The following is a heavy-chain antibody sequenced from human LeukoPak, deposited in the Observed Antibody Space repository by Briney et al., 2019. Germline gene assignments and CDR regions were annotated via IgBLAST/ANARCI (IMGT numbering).Heavy chain of an antibody. CDR1: GFTFSSYA. CDR3: AKDGYSSGHNWFDP. J-gene: IGHJ5*02. Sequence: GRSLRLSCAASGFTFSSYAMHWVRQAPGQGLEWVSAIHGSGHDTFYADAVKGRFTVSRDNSWNTLYLQMNSLRAEDTAVYYCAKDGYSSGHNWFDPWGQGTPVTVSS. V-gene: IGHV3-23*01. D-gene: IGHD6-19*01. CDR2: IHGSGHDT.